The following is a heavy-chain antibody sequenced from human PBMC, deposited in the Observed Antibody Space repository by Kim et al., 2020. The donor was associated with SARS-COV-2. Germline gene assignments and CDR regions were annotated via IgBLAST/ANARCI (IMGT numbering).Heavy chain of an antibody. Sequence: GGSLRLSCAASGFNFGYYWMSWVRQAPGKGLEWVANIKQDGSEKYFVDSVKGRFTISRDNAKNSLYLQMSSLRAEDTAVYYCAREAEDSETYYYFDNWGQGTLVTVSS. J-gene: IGHJ4*02. CDR2: IKQDGSEK. CDR1: GFNFGYYW. V-gene: IGHV3-7*03. CDR3: AREAEDSETYYYFDN. D-gene: IGHD1-26*01.